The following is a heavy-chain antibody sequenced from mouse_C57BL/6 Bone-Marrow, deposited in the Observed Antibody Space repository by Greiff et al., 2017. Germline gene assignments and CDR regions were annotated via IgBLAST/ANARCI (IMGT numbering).Heavy chain of an antibody. J-gene: IGHJ2*01. CDR3: AINWDAGY. CDR2: IYPGSGST. V-gene: IGHV1-55*01. D-gene: IGHD4-1*02. Sequence: QVQLQQPGAELVKPGASVKMSCKASGYTFTSYWITWVKQRPGQGLEWIGDIYPGSGSTNYNEKFKSKATLTADTASTTAYLQLSSLTSADTAIYYCAINWDAGYWGQGTTLTVSS. CDR1: GYTFTSYW.